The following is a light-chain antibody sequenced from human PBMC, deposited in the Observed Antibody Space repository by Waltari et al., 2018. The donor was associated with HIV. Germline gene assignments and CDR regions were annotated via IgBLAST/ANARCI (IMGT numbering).Light chain of an antibody. CDR2: EVF. CDR1: TSDVGTYNY. J-gene: IGLJ2*01. V-gene: IGLV2-8*01. CDR3: TSYAGRNTLV. Sequence: QSALTQPPSSSGSPGQSVPISCTVQTSDVGTYNYVSWYQKHPGKAPKLMIYEVFKRPSGVPDRFSGSKSGNTASLTVSGLQAEDEADYYCTSYAGRNTLVFGGGTKLTVL.